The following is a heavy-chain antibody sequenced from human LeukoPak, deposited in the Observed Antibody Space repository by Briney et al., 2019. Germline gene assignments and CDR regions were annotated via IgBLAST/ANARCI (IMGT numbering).Heavy chain of an antibody. CDR2: IYTSGST. D-gene: IGHD5-18*01. J-gene: IGHJ6*03. CDR1: GGSISSYY. V-gene: IGHV4-4*08. Sequence: SETLSLTCTVSGGSISSYYWSWIRQPPGKGLEWIGRIYTSGSTNYNPSLKSRVTISVDTSKNQFSLKLSSVTAADTAVYYCASTWIQLNYYYYYMDVWGIGTTVTVSS. CDR3: ASTWIQLNYYYYYMDV.